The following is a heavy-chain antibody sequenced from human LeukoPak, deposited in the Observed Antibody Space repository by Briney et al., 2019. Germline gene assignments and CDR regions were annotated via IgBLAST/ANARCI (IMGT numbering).Heavy chain of an antibody. J-gene: IGHJ5*02. CDR3: ARADCSGSTCYLRHSWFDP. V-gene: IGHV3-21*06. Sequence: GGSLRLSCAASGVTLSTFDMNWGRQAPGKGLEWVSSIITIIGDIYYRDSVKGRFTISRDDAKNSLYLQMTSLTVEDTAVYSCARADCSGSTCYLRHSWFDPWGQGTLVTVSS. D-gene: IGHD2-2*01. CDR2: IITIIGDI. CDR1: GVTLSTFD.